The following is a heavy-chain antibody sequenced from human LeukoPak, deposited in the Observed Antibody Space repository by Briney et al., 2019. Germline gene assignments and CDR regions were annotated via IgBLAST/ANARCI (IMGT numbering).Heavy chain of an antibody. Sequence: SETLSLTCTVSGGSISSSSYYWGWIRLPPGKGLEWIGSIYYSGSTYYNPSLKSRVTISVDTSKNWFSLKLSSVTAADTAVYYCARLDYGTLYPWGQGTLVTVSS. V-gene: IGHV4-39*01. CDR3: ARLDYGTLYP. CDR1: GGSISSSSYY. J-gene: IGHJ5*02. CDR2: IYYSGST. D-gene: IGHD3-16*01.